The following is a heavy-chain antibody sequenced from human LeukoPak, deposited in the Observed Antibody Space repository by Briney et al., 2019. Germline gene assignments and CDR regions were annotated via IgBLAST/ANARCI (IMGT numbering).Heavy chain of an antibody. Sequence: GGSLRLSCAASGFTFSSYWMHWVRQAPGKGLVWVSRINSDGSSTSYADSVKGRFTISRDNAENTLYLQMNSLRAEDTAVYFCARGNAHAFDIWGQGTMVTVFS. CDR1: GFTFSSYW. D-gene: IGHD1-1*01. CDR3: ARGNAHAFDI. J-gene: IGHJ3*02. CDR2: INSDGSST. V-gene: IGHV3-74*01.